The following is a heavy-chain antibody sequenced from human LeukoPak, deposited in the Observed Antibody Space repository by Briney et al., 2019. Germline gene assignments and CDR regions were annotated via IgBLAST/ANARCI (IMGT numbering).Heavy chain of an antibody. CDR3: ASGPYYYDSSGYYFAFDI. D-gene: IGHD3-22*01. J-gene: IGHJ3*02. CDR2: IYPGDSDT. CDR1: GYSFTSYW. Sequence: GESLKISFKGSGYSFTSYWIGWVRPMPGKGLEWMGIIYPGDSDTRYSPSFQGQVTISADKSISAAYLQWSSLKASDTAMYYCASGPYYYDSSGYYFAFDIWGQGTMVTVSS. V-gene: IGHV5-51*01.